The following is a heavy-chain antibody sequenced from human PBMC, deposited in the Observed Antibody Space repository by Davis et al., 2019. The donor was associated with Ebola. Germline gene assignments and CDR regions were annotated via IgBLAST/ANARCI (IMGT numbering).Heavy chain of an antibody. D-gene: IGHD3-22*01. Sequence: GESLKISCAASGFTFSSYAMSWVRQAPGKGLEWVSAISGSGGSTYYADSVKGRFTISRDNSKNTLYLQMNSLRAEDTAVYYCAKNRVMIVVVSDFDYWDQGTLVTVSS. CDR1: GFTFSSYA. CDR2: ISGSGGST. CDR3: AKNRVMIVVVSDFDY. V-gene: IGHV3-23*01. J-gene: IGHJ4*02.